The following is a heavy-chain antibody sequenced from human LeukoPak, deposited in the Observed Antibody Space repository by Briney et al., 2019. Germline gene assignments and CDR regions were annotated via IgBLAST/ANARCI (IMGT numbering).Heavy chain of an antibody. D-gene: IGHD2-15*01. CDR1: GGSISSYY. CDR2: IYYSGST. J-gene: IGHJ4*02. Sequence: SETLSLTCTVSGGSISSYYWSWIRQPPGKGLEWIGYIYYSGSTYYNPSLKSRVTISVDTSKNQFSLKLSSVTAADTAVYYCVSVPLGYCSGGSCYGFDYWGQGTLVTVSS. V-gene: IGHV4-59*06. CDR3: VSVPLGYCSGGSCYGFDY.